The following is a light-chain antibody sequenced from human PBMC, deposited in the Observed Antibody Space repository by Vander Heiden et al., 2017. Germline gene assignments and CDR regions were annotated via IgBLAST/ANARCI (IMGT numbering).Light chain of an antibody. CDR2: CNN. V-gene: IGLV1-47*02. CDR3: AAWHDSRSGPWV. CDR1: SSNIGSNY. J-gene: IGLJ3*02. Sequence: QSVLTQPPSASGTPGQRVTISCSGSSSNIGSNYVYWYQQLPGTAPNRLIFCNNQRPSGVPARFSCSNSGASASLAISTLRSEEEADYYCAAWHDSRSGPWVFGGGTKLTVL.